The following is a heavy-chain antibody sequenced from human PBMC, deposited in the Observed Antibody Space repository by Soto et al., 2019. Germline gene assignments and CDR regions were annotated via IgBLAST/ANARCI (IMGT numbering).Heavy chain of an antibody. CDR3: ARHLRQEGNTIRCLDP. Sequence: VEALIGSSKGRGRAFIYLLAVSVSQMPGKGLEWMGIIYPSDSTTRYSPSFQGQVTISVDKSISTAYLQWTSLKASDTAMYYCARHLRQEGNTIRCLDPRGQGTLVPISS. D-gene: IGHD3-3*01. CDR1: GRAFIYLL. V-gene: IGHV5-51*01. CDR2: IYPSDSTT. J-gene: IGHJ5*02.